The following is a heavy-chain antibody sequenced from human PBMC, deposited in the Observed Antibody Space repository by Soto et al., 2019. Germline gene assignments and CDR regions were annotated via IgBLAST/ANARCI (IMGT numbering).Heavy chain of an antibody. CDR2: MNPNSGNT. Sequence: ASVEVSCKASGYTFTSYDINWVRQATGQGLEWMGWMNPNSGNTGYAQKFQGRVTMTRNTSISTAYMELSSLRSEDTAVYYCARGGVFFFAAPTNPFDYWGRGTLVTV. J-gene: IGHJ4*02. V-gene: IGHV1-8*01. CDR1: GYTFTSYD. D-gene: IGHD3-10*01. CDR3: ARGGVFFFAAPTNPFDY.